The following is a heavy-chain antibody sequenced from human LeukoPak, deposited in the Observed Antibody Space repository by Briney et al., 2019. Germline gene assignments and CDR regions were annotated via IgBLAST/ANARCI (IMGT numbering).Heavy chain of an antibody. CDR2: TSYSGGT. CDR1: GGAIRSYY. Sequence: SETLSLTCSVPGGAIRSYYWMWIRQSPGKGLEWIGFTSYSGGTNANPSLKSRVTLSVDTSKSQISLKMFSVTAADTAVYYCARTTGYSSTWELDSWGQGILVTVSS. V-gene: IGHV4-59*01. D-gene: IGHD6-13*01. J-gene: IGHJ4*02. CDR3: ARTTGYSSTWELDS.